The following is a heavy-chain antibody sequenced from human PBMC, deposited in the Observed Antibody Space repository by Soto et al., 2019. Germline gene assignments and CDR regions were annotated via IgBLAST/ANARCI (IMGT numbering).Heavy chain of an antibody. CDR2: IKSKNDGGTT. CDR3: TSAGQYCTSTTCKAY. Sequence: EVQVVESGGGLVKPGGSLRLSCAASGFGFTNSWMNWVRQAPGKGLEWVGRIKSKNDGGTTDYAAPVQGRFTISRDYSKTTIYLQMNSLKTEDTAVYYCTSAGQYCTSTTCKAYWGQGTPVTVSS. CDR1: GFGFTNSW. J-gene: IGHJ4*02. D-gene: IGHD2-2*01. V-gene: IGHV3-15*07.